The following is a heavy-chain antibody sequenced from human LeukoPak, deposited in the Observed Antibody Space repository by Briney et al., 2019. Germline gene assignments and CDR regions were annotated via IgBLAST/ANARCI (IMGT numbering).Heavy chain of an antibody. CDR3: ARGYSSSSEGWFDP. J-gene: IGHJ5*02. CDR2: INHSGST. Sequence: PSETLSLTCAVYGGSFRGYYWSWIRQPPGKGLEWIGEINHSGSTNYNPSLKRRVTMSVDTSKNQFSLKLSSVTAADTAVYYCARGYSSSSEGWFDPWGQGTLVTVSS. D-gene: IGHD6-6*01. CDR1: GGSFRGYY. V-gene: IGHV4-34*01.